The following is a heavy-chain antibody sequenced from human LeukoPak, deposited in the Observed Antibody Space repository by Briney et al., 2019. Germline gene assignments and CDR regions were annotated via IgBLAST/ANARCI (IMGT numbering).Heavy chain of an antibody. J-gene: IGHJ4*02. CDR3: AREVMGIAARKFDY. Sequence: PSETLSLTFTVSGGSISSYYWSWIRQPAGKGLEWIGRIYTSGSTNYNPSLKSRVTMSVDTSKNQFSLKLSSVTAADTAVYYCAREVMGIAARKFDYWGQGTLVTVSS. CDR2: IYTSGST. V-gene: IGHV4-4*07. D-gene: IGHD6-6*01. CDR1: GGSISSYY.